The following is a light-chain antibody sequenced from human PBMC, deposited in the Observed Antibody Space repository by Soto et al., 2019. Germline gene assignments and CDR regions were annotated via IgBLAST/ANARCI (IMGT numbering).Light chain of an antibody. Sequence: EIVLTQSPGTLSLSPGERATLSCRASQSVRSNLAWYQQKPGQAPNLLIYGAFTRATGIPARFSGTGSGTEFTLTISSLQSEDFALYYCQQYNDWPLTFGQGTKVDIK. CDR2: GAF. J-gene: IGKJ1*01. CDR3: QQYNDWPLT. V-gene: IGKV3-15*01. CDR1: QSVRSN.